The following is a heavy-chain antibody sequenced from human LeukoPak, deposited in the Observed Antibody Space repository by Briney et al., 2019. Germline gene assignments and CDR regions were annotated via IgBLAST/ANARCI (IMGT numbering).Heavy chain of an antibody. J-gene: IGHJ4*02. D-gene: IGHD3-22*01. CDR3: ARDRAGGAYHYDSSGYNY. CDR2: ISSGSSTI. CDR1: AFTFSDYS. V-gene: IGHV3-48*01. Sequence: GGSLRLSCAASAFTFSDYSMNWVRQAPGKGLEWVSYISSGSSTIYYADSVKGRFTISRDNAKNSLYLQMNSLSAEDTAVYYCARDRAGGAYHYDSSGYNYWGQGTLVTVSS.